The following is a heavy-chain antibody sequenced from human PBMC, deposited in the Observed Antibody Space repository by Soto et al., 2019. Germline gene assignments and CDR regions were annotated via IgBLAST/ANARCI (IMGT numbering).Heavy chain of an antibody. CDR3: ARRTGAHDSTIYYFDY. V-gene: IGHV3-7*01. J-gene: IGHJ4*02. CDR2: IKQDGSEK. D-gene: IGHD2-21*02. CDR1: GFTFSSYW. Sequence: GGSLRLSCAASGFTFSSYWMSWVRQAPGKGLEWVANIKQDGSEKYYVDSVKGRFTISRDNAKNSLYLQMNSLRAEDTAVYYCARRTGAHDSTIYYFDYWGQGTLVTVSS.